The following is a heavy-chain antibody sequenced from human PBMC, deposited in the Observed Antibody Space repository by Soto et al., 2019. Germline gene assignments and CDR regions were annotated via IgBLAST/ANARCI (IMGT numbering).Heavy chain of an antibody. V-gene: IGHV3-21*01. J-gene: IGHJ6*02. CDR2: ISSSSSYI. D-gene: IGHD6-25*01. CDR3: ARMGSQRYYYYGMDV. Sequence: EVQLVESGGGLLKPGGSLRLSCAASGFTFSSYSMNWVRQAPGKGLEWVSSISSSSSYIYYADSVKGRFTISRDNAKNSLYLQMNSLRAEDTAVYYCARMGSQRYYYYGMDVWGQGTTVTVSS. CDR1: GFTFSSYS.